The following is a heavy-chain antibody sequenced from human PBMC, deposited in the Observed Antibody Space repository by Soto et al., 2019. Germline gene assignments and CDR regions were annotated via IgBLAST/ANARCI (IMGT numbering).Heavy chain of an antibody. CDR2: IIPVLGVA. J-gene: IGHJ6*03. CDR3: ARVSERGTMSKGYYYYMDV. Sequence: QVQLVQSGAEVKKPGSSVKVSCKASGDTFNNHTISWVRQAPGQGLEWMGRIIPVLGVANYAQKFQGRVTITADKSTSTAYMEVSSLRSEDTAMYYCARVSERGTMSKGYYYYMDVWGKGTTVTVSS. D-gene: IGHD3-3*01. V-gene: IGHV1-69*02. CDR1: GDTFNNHT.